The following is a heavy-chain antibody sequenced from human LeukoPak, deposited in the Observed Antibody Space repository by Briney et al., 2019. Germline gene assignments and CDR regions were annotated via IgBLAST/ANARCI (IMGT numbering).Heavy chain of an antibody. CDR1: GFTFSDYY. CDR3: AREGIVATIPFDY. D-gene: IGHD5-12*01. CDR2: ISSSGSTI. V-gene: IGHV3-11*01. Sequence: GGSLRLSCAASGFTFSDYYMSWIRKAPGKGLEWVSYISSSGSTIYYADSVKGRFTISRDNAKNSLYLQMNSLRAEDTAVYYCAREGIVATIPFDYWGQGTLVTVSS. J-gene: IGHJ4*02.